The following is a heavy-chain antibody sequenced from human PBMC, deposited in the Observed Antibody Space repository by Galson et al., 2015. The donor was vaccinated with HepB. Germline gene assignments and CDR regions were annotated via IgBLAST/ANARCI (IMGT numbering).Heavy chain of an antibody. CDR3: AIVTRGYSSSWYYFDY. D-gene: IGHD6-13*01. Sequence: SVKVSCKASGYTFTSYAMHWVRQAPGQRLEWMGWINAGNGNTKYSQKFQGRVTITRDTSASTAYMELSSLRSEDTAVYYCAIVTRGYSSSWYYFDYWGQGTLVTVSS. V-gene: IGHV1-3*01. CDR1: GYTFTSYA. J-gene: IGHJ4*02. CDR2: INAGNGNT.